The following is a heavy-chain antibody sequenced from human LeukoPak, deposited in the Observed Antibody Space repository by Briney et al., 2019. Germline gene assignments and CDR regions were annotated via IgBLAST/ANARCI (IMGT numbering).Heavy chain of an antibody. V-gene: IGHV3-13*01. CDR2: IGTAGDT. CDR1: GFTFSSYD. Sequence: GGSLRLSCAASGFTFSSYDMHWVRHATGKGLEWVSAIGTAGDTYYPGSVKGRFTISRENAKNSLYLQMNSLRAGDTAVYYCARGGDGYNYYFDYWGQGTLVTVSS. CDR3: ARGGDGYNYYFDY. D-gene: IGHD5-24*01. J-gene: IGHJ4*02.